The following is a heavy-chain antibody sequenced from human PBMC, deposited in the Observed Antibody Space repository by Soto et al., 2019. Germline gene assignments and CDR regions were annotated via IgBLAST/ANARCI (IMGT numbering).Heavy chain of an antibody. CDR3: ARAYYDSSGYYAFDI. Sequence: ASVKVSCKASGDTFSSYAISWARQAPGQGLEWMGGIIPIFGTANYAQKFQGRVTITADESTSTAYMELSSLRSEDTAVYYCARAYYDSSGYYAFDIWGQGTMVTVSS. CDR1: GDTFSSYA. CDR2: IIPIFGTA. J-gene: IGHJ3*02. V-gene: IGHV1-69*13. D-gene: IGHD3-22*01.